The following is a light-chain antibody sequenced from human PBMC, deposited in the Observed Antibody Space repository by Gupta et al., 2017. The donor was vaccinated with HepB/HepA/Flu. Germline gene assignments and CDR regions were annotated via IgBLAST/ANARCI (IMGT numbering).Light chain of an antibody. J-gene: IGLJ3*02. Sequence: SYVLTQPPSVSVAPGQTARIICRGNSIGNERVHWYQQKPGQAPVLVVYDDSERPSGIPERFSGSNSGNTATLIISRVEAGDEADYYCQVWDTTTGVFGGGTRLTVL. CDR2: DDS. CDR1: SIGNER. V-gene: IGLV3-21*02. CDR3: QVWDTTTGV.